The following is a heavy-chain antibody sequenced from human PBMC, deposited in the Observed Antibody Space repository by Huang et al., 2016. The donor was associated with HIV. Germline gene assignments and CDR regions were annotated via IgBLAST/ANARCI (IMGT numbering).Heavy chain of an antibody. CDR1: GFTFSIYG. D-gene: IGHD6-13*01. V-gene: IGHV3-30*18. CDR2: ISYDAKTK. J-gene: IGHJ4*02. CDR3: AKGGSAAAVLDF. Sequence: QVQLVESGGGVVQPGRSLRISCAASGFTFSIYGMDWVRQAPGKGLEWVAVISYDAKTKYYADSVKGRFSISRDNSKTTVYLQLNSLRLEDTAVYYCAKGGSAAAVLDFWGQGTLVTVSS.